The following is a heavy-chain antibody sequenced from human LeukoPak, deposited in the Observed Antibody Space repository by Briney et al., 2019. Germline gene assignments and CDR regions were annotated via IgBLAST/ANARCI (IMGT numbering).Heavy chain of an antibody. CDR1: GGTFSSYA. CDR2: IIPILGIA. J-gene: IGHJ4*02. D-gene: IGHD5-12*01. V-gene: IGHV1-69*04. CDR3: ARDYLTAQWLLSGGDY. Sequence: SVKVSCKASGGTFSSYAISWVRQAPGQGLEWMGRIIPILGIANYAQKFQGRVTITADKSTSTAYMELSSLRAEDTAVYYCARDYLTAQWLLSGGDYWGQGTLVTVSS.